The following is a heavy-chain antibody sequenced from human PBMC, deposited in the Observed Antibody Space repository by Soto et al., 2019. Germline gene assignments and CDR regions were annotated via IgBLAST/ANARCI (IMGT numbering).Heavy chain of an antibody. CDR1: GGTFINYT. CDR2: IIPMFGTT. D-gene: IGHD3-9*01. CDR3: AIGIGIQYCAWPVEY. V-gene: IGHV1-69*06. Sequence: QVQLVQSGAEVKKPGSSVKVSCKASGGTFINYTISWVRQAPGQGLEWMGGIIPMFGTTNHAQKFQGRVTINANKSTPTAHMELSSLRSEDTAVYQCAIGIGIQYCAWPVEYWGQGTLVTASS. J-gene: IGHJ4*02.